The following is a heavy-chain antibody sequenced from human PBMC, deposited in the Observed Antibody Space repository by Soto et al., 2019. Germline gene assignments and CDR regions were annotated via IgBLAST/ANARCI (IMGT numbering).Heavy chain of an antibody. J-gene: IGHJ6*02. CDR1: GFTFSSYS. D-gene: IGHD2-2*01. V-gene: IGHV3-21*01. Sequence: EVQLVESGGGLVKPGGSLRLSCAASGFTFSSYSMNWVRQAPGKGLEWVSSISSSSSYIYYADSVKGRFTISRDNAKNSLYLQMNSLRAEDTAVYYCARYRRQGGVVPATNAAARGRDYGMDVWGQGTTVTVSS. CDR2: ISSSSSYI. CDR3: ARYRRQGGVVPATNAAARGRDYGMDV.